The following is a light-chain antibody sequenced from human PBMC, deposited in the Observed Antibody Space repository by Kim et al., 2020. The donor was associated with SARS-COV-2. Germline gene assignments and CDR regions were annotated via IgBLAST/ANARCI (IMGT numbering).Light chain of an antibody. Sequence: ASGGDRVTITCRASQSISGSLAWYQQKPGKAPKLLISDASSLGSGVPSRFSGSGSGTEFTLTITSLQPDDFATYYCQQYESYSPTFGQGTKVDIK. J-gene: IGKJ1*01. CDR3: QQYESYSPT. CDR1: QSISGS. V-gene: IGKV1-5*01. CDR2: DAS.